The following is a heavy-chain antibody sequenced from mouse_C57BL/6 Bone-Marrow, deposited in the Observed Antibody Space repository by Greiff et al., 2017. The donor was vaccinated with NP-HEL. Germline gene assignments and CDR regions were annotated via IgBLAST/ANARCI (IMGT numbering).Heavy chain of an antibody. J-gene: IGHJ3*01. D-gene: IGHD1-1*01. CDR2: IYPRSGNS. CDR3: ARDYGSSSFAY. V-gene: IGHV1-81*01. Sequence: QVQLKESGAELARPGASVKLSCKASGYTFTSYGISWVKQRTGQGLEWIGEIYPRSGNSYYNEKFKGKATLTADKSSSTAYMELRSLTSEASAVYFCARDYGSSSFAYWGQGTLVTVSA. CDR1: GYTFTSYG.